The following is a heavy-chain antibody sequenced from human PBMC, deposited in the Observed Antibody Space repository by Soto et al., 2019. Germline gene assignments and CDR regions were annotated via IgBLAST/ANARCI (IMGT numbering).Heavy chain of an antibody. D-gene: IGHD3-3*01. J-gene: IGHJ3*02. CDR3: VKDSQSAGKLRFLEWLPDAFDI. Sequence: GESLKISCSASGFTFSSYAMHWVRQAPGKGLEYVSAISSNGGSTYYADSVKGRFTISRDNSKNTLYLQMSSLRAEDTAVYYCVKDSQSAGKLRFLEWLPDAFDIWGQGTMVTVSS. V-gene: IGHV3-64D*09. CDR1: GFTFSSYA. CDR2: ISSNGGST.